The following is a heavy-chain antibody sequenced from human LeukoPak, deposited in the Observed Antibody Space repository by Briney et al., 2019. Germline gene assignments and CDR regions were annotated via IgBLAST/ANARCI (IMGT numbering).Heavy chain of an antibody. Sequence: SETLSLTCTVSGGSISSSSYYWGWIRQPPGKGLEWIGSIYYSGSTYYNPSLKSRVTISVATSKNQFSLKLSSVTAADTAVYYCARPSGYSYGYGIDYWGQGTLVTVSS. V-gene: IGHV4-39*01. CDR1: GGSISSSSYY. CDR3: ARPSGYSYGYGIDY. CDR2: IYYSGST. D-gene: IGHD5-18*01. J-gene: IGHJ4*02.